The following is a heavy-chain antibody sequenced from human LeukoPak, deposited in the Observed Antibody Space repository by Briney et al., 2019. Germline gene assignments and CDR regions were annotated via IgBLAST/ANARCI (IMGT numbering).Heavy chain of an antibody. CDR1: GFTFSSYS. V-gene: IGHV3-21*01. J-gene: IGHJ4*02. CDR2: ISSSSSYI. Sequence: GGSLRLSCAASGFTFSSYSMNWVRQAPGKGLEWVSSISSSSSYIYYADSVKGRFTISRDNAKNSLYLQMNSLRAEDTAVYYCARVLRGVVVAADPFDYWGQGTPVTVSS. CDR3: ARVLRGVVVAADPFDY. D-gene: IGHD2-15*01.